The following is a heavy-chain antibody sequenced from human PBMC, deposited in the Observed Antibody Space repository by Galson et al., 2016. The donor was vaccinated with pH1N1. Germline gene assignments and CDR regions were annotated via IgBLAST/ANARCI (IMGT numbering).Heavy chain of an antibody. J-gene: IGHJ5*02. CDR2: VDWNDDK. Sequence: PALVKPPQTLTLTCTFSGFSLRTSGMCVSWIRQPPGKALEWLALVDWNDDKYYSTSLKTRLTISKDTSKNQVVLTMTNMDPVDTATFYCARMHYGDSGNWFDPWGQGTLVTVSS. V-gene: IGHV2-70*01. CDR3: ARMHYGDSGNWFDP. D-gene: IGHD4-17*01. CDR1: GFSLRTSGMC.